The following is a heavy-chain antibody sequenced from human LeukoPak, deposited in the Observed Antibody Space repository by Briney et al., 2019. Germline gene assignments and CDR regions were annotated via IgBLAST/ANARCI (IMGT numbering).Heavy chain of an antibody. CDR1: GFTFGDYA. CDR2: IRGGGDRT. J-gene: IGHJ3*02. Sequence: GGSLRLSCTASGFTFGDYAMSWVRQAPGKGLEWVSAIRGGGDRTHYADFVKGRFTISRDNSKNTLYLQMNSLRAEDTAVYYCARDSSGWYLDAFDIWGQGTMVTVSS. D-gene: IGHD6-19*01. CDR3: ARDSSGWYLDAFDI. V-gene: IGHV3-23*01.